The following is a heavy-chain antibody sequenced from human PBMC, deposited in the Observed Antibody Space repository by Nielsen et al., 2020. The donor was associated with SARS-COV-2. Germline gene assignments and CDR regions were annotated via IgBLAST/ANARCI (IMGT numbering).Heavy chain of an antibody. V-gene: IGHV5-51*01. CDR2: IYPGDSDT. Sequence: PREGLEWMGIIYPGDSDTRYSPSFQGQVTISADKSISTAYLQWSSLKASDTAMYYCARRSSGFSIYGMDVWGQGTTVTVSS. D-gene: IGHD3-10*01. J-gene: IGHJ6*02. CDR3: ARRSSGFSIYGMDV.